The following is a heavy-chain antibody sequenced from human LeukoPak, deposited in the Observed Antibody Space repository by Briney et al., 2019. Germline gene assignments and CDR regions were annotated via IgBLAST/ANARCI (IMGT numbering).Heavy chain of an antibody. CDR2: ISTGGTTI. V-gene: IGHV3-48*03. Sequence: GGSLRLSCAASGFTFSSYEMHWVRQAPGKGLEYLSYISTGGTTIYYADSVKGRFTNSRDNAENSLYLQMNSLRAEDTAVYYCARDVYYGSGSYFFDYWGQGTLVTVSS. D-gene: IGHD3-10*01. CDR1: GFTFSSYE. CDR3: ARDVYYGSGSYFFDY. J-gene: IGHJ4*02.